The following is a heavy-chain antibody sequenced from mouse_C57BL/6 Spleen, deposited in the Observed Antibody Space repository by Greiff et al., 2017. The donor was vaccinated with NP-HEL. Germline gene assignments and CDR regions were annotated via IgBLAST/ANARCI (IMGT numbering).Heavy chain of an antibody. CDR1: GYTFTSYW. D-gene: IGHD2-5*01. V-gene: IGHV1-69*01. CDR2: IDPSDSYT. CDR3: ASGGSNYEGWFAY. Sequence: VQLQQSGAELVMPGASVKLSCKASGYTFTSYWMHWVKQRPGQGLEWIGEIDPSDSYTNYNQKFKGKSTLTVDKSSSTAYMQLSSLTSEDSAVYYCASGGSNYEGWFAYWGQGTLVTVSA. J-gene: IGHJ3*01.